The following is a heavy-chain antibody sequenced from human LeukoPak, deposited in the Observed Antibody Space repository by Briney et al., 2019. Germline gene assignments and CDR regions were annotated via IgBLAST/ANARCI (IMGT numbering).Heavy chain of an antibody. D-gene: IGHD6-13*01. J-gene: IGHJ4*02. V-gene: IGHV3-30*18. Sequence: GGSLRLSCAASGFTFSSYAMSWVRQAPGKGLEWGAVISYDGSNKYYADSVKGRLTISRDNSKNTLYLQMNSLRAEDTAVYYCAKDIAAAGVWGQGTLVTVSS. CDR1: GFTFSSYA. CDR3: AKDIAAAGV. CDR2: ISYDGSNK.